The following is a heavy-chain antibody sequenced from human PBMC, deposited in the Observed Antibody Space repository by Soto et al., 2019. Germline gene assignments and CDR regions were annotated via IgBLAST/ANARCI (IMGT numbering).Heavy chain of an antibody. J-gene: IGHJ4*02. CDR2: ISWNSGSI. CDR1: GFTFDDYA. CDR3: AKDLKRAGTEHFDY. V-gene: IGHV3-9*01. Sequence: DVQLVESGGGLVQPGRSLRLSCAASGFTFDDYAMHWVRQAPGKGLEWVSGISWNSGSIGYADSVKGRFTISRDNAKNSLYLQMNSLRAEDTALYYCAKDLKRAGTEHFDYWGQGTLVTVSS. D-gene: IGHD1-7*01.